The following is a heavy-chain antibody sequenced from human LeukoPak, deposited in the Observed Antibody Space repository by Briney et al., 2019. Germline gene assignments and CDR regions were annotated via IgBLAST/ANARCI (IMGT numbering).Heavy chain of an antibody. CDR1: GFPFSVYG. D-gene: IGHD6-13*01. CDR2: VGHDGSEK. V-gene: IGHV3-33*03. Sequence: GGSLRLSCAASGFPFSVYGMHWVRQAPGKGLEWVAVVGHDGSEKYYPDSVEGRFIISRDNSKNTLYLQMNSLRAEDTAVYYCATLSVAAADWDDDYWGQGTLLTVSS. J-gene: IGHJ4*02. CDR3: ATLSVAAADWDDDY.